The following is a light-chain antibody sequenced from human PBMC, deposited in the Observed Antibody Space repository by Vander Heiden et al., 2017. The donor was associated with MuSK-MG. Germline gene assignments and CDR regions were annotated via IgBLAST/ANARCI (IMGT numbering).Light chain of an antibody. V-gene: IGKV1-39*01. J-gene: IGKJ2*01. CDR3: HVGYSTPHT. CDR1: QSISSY. CDR2: AAS. Sequence: DIQMTQSPSSLSASVGDRVTITCRASQSISSYLHWYQQKLVIAPKLLIYAASSLQSAVPSTFSGTAPATDFTLTISRLQPEDLATYCCHVGYSTPHTFGQWTSLELK.